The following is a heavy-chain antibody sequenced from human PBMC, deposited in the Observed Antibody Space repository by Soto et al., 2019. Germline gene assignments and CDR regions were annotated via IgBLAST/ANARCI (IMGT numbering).Heavy chain of an antibody. CDR2: IWYDGSNK. CDR3: ARDRSSSWPDAFDI. Sequence: SLRLSCAASGFTFSSYGMHWVRQAPGKGLEWVAVIWYDGSNKYYADSVKGRFTISRDNSKNTLYLQMDSLRAEDTAVYYCARDRSSSWPDAFDIWGQGTMVTVSS. V-gene: IGHV3-33*01. CDR1: GFTFSSYG. J-gene: IGHJ3*02. D-gene: IGHD6-13*01.